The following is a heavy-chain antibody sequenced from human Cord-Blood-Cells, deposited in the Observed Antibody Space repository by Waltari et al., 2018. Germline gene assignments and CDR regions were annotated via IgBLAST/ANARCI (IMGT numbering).Heavy chain of an antibody. CDR3: ARGRFYYGSGSYYNLHYFDY. D-gene: IGHD3-10*01. J-gene: IGHJ4*02. Sequence: QVQLQQAGAGLLKPSETLSLNCAVYGGSVSGYYRTRIRQPLGKGLEWIGEIKHSVITNYNPSLKSRVTISVDTSKNQFSLKLSSVTAADTAVYYCARGRFYYGSGSYYNLHYFDYWGQGTLVTVSS. CDR1: GGSVSGYY. V-gene: IGHV4-34*01. CDR2: IKHSVIT.